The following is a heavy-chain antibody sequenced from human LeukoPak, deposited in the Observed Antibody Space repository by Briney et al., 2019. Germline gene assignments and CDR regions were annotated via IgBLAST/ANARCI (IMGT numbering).Heavy chain of an antibody. J-gene: IGHJ4*02. D-gene: IGHD3-10*01. V-gene: IGHV3-23*01. CDR2: ISGSDGST. CDR1: GFTFSSYA. CDR3: ANEYTYGFRRDDY. Sequence: HPGGSLRFSCAASGFTFSSYAMSWVRRAPGKGLEWVSAISGSDGSTYYADSVKGRFTISRDNSKNTLYLQMNSLRAEDTAVYYCANEYTYGFRRDDYWGQGVLVTVSS.